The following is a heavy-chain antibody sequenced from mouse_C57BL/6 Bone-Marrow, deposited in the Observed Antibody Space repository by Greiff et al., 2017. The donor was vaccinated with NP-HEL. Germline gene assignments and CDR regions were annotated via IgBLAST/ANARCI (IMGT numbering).Heavy chain of an antibody. CDR1: GFTFSSYT. V-gene: IGHV5-9*01. J-gene: IGHJ2*01. CDR2: ISGGGGNT. Sequence: EVQRVESGGGLVKPGGSLKLSCAASGFTFSSYTMSWVRQTPEKRLEWVATISGGGGNTYYPDSVKGRFTISRDNAKNTLYLQMSSLRSEDTALYYCARHDGDYDDGEGYWGQGTTLTVSS. CDR3: ARHDGDYDDGEGY. D-gene: IGHD2-4*01.